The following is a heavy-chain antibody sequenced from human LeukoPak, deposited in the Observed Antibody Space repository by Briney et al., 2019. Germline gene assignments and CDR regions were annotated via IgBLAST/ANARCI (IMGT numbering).Heavy chain of an antibody. CDR1: GFTFRSYA. D-gene: IGHD2-2*01. J-gene: IGHJ4*02. V-gene: IGHV3-23*01. Sequence: PGGSLRLSCAASGFTFRSYAMTWVRQAPGKGLEWVSVITASGASTYYADSVKGRFTISRDNSKNTLYLQMNSLRAEDTAVCYCATHQGYCSRTSCDVYDYWGQGTLVSVSS. CDR2: ITASGAST. CDR3: ATHQGYCSRTSCDVYDY.